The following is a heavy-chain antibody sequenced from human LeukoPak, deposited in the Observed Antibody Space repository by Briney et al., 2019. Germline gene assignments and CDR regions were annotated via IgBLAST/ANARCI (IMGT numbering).Heavy chain of an antibody. Sequence: PGGSLRLSCAVSGFTFSNYWMSWVRQAPGKGLGWVAHIKQDESEKYYVDSVKGRFTISRDNAKNSLYLQMNSLRAEDTAIYYCARDKIVGASKFDYWGQGTLVTVSS. CDR1: GFTFSNYW. CDR2: IKQDESEK. V-gene: IGHV3-7*01. J-gene: IGHJ4*02. D-gene: IGHD1-26*01. CDR3: ARDKIVGASKFDY.